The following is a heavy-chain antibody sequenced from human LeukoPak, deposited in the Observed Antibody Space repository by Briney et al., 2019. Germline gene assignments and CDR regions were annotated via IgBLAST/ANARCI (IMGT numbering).Heavy chain of an antibody. Sequence: GGSLRLSCAASGFTVSSNYMSWVRQAPGKGLEWVSVIYSGGSTYYADSVKGRFTISRGNSKNTLYLQMNSLRAEDTAVYYCASAPNRWIQLWPPAHWGQGTLVTVSS. V-gene: IGHV3-53*01. CDR1: GFTVSSNY. D-gene: IGHD5-18*01. CDR3: ASAPNRWIQLWPPAH. J-gene: IGHJ4*02. CDR2: IYSGGST.